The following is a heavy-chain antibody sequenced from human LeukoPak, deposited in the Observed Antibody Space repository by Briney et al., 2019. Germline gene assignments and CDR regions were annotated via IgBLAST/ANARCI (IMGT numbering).Heavy chain of an antibody. V-gene: IGHV3-30*02. CDR1: GFTFSSYG. CDR3: AKDLGTGGLLGVHFDY. D-gene: IGHD1-26*01. Sequence: GGSLRLSCAASGFTFSSYGMHWVRQAPGEGLEWVAFIRYDGSNKYYADSVKGRFTISRDNSKNTLYLQMNSLRAEDTAVYYCAKDLGTGGLLGVHFDYWGQGTLVTVSS. CDR2: IRYDGSNK. J-gene: IGHJ4*02.